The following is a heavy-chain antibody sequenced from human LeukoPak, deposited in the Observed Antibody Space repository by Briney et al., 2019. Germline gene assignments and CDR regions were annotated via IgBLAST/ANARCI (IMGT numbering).Heavy chain of an antibody. CDR1: GGSFSGYY. CDR2: ISHSGSI. CDR3: ATGQVDARLGY. J-gene: IGHJ4*02. D-gene: IGHD6-25*01. V-gene: IGHV4-34*01. Sequence: SETLSLNCAVYGGSFSGYYCSWIRQPPGKGLEWIGEISHSGSISYNPSLKSRVTIAVDTSKNQFSLKMSSVTAADTAVYYCATGQVDARLGYWGQGTLVTVSS.